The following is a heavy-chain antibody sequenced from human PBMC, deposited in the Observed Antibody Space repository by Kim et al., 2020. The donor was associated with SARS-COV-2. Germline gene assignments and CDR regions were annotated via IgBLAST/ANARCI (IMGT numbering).Heavy chain of an antibody. CDR2: ISAYNGNT. D-gene: IGHD3-22*01. CDR3: ARDRPYYYDSSGYYYAYYYYGMDV. V-gene: IGHV1-18*01. Sequence: ASVKVSCKASGYTFTSYGISWVRQAPGQGLEWMGWISAYNGNTNYAQKLQGRVTMTTDTSTSTAYMELRSLRSDDTAVYYCARDRPYYYDSSGYYYAYYYYGMDVWGQGTTVTVSS. J-gene: IGHJ6*02. CDR1: GYTFTSYG.